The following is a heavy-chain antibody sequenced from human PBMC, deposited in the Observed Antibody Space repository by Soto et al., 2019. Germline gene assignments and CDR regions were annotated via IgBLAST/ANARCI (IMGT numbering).Heavy chain of an antibody. V-gene: IGHV4-30-2*01. CDR1: GGSISSGGYS. CDR3: ARGTTVVTPPSWFDP. J-gene: IGHJ5*02. CDR2: IYHSGST. Sequence: QLQLQESGSGLVKPSQTLSLTCAVSGGSISSGGYSWSWIRQPPGKGLEWIGYIYHSGSTYYNPSLKSRVNISVDRPKNQFSLQLSSVTAADTAVYYCARGTTVVTPPSWFDPWGQGTLVTVSS. D-gene: IGHD4-17*01.